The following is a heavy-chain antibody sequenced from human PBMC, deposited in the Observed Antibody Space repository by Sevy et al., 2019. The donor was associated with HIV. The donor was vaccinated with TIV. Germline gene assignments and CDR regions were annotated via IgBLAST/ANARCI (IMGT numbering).Heavy chain of an antibody. CDR1: GFIVSSNY. CDR2: IYSGGST. J-gene: IGHJ6*02. V-gene: IGHV3-53*01. D-gene: IGHD5-18*01. CDR3: ARDRNTAMVIGMDV. Sequence: GESLKISCAASGFIVSSNYMSWVRQAPGKRLEWVSVIYSGGSTYYADSVKGRFTISRDNSKNTLYLQMNSLRAEDTAVYYCARDRNTAMVIGMDVSGQRTPVTVSS.